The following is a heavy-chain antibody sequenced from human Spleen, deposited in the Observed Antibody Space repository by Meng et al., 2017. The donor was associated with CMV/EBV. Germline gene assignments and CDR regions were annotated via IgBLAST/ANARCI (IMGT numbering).Heavy chain of an antibody. Sequence: GESLKISCAASGFTFCNYGMNWVRQNGMNWVRQAPGKGLEWVAVILFDGSNKCHADSVKGRFTISRDNSKNTLYLQMNSLRGEDTAVYYCARVNVKQYKLLRGTYYYGMDVWGRGTTVTVSS. J-gene: IGHJ6*02. V-gene: IGHV3-30*04. CDR3: ARVNVKQYKLLRGTYYYGMDV. CDR2: ILFDGSNK. D-gene: IGHD1-1*01. CDR1: GFTFCNYG.